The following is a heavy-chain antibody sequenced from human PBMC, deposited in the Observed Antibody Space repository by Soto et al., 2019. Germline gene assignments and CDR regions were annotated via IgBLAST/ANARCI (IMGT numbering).Heavy chain of an antibody. CDR2: ISWNSGSI. CDR1: GFSFDDYA. V-gene: IGHV3-9*01. D-gene: IGHD3-10*01. Sequence: EVQLVESGGGLVQPGRSLRLSCAASGFSFDDYAVHWVRQAPGKGLEWVSGISWNSGSIGYADSVKGRFTISRDNAKNSLSLQMNSLRAEDTALYYCAKDINYGSGSYYVGAIDYWGQGTLVTVSS. CDR3: AKDINYGSGSYYVGAIDY. J-gene: IGHJ4*02.